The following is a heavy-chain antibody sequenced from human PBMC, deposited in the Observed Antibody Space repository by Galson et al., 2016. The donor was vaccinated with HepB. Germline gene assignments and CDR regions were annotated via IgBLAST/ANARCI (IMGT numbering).Heavy chain of an antibody. V-gene: IGHV5-51*01. J-gene: IGHJ6*02. Sequence: QSGAEVKTSGESLKISCRGSGYTFDSYWIGWVRQMPGKGLEWMAIIYPGDFDIRYSPSFQGQVTISVDKSISTAYLQWSSLTASDTAMYYCARSLTGSYDFRGAIYNYYAMDVWGQGTTVIVS. D-gene: IGHD3-3*01. CDR1: GYTFDSYW. CDR3: ARSLTGSYDFRGAIYNYYAMDV. CDR2: IYPGDFDI.